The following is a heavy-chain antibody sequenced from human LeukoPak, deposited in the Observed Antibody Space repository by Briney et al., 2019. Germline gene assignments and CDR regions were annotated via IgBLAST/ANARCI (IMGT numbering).Heavy chain of an antibody. D-gene: IGHD3-10*01. V-gene: IGHV4-38-2*01. CDR3: ARASGSYGSGSYYYSGMDV. Sequence: SETLSLTCAVSGYSIGSGFYWGWIRQPPGKGLEWIGSIFHSGSTYYNPSLKSRVTISVDTSKNQFSLKLSSVTATDTALYYCARASGSYGSGSYYYSGMDVWGKGTTVTVSS. CDR2: IFHSGST. J-gene: IGHJ6*04. CDR1: GYSIGSGFY.